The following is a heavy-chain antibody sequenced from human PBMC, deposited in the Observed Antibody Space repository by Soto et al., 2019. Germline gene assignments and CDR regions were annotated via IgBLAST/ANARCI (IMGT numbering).Heavy chain of an antibody. D-gene: IGHD2-8*01. Sequence: QVQLVQSGAEVKKPGASVKVSCKASGYTFTGYYMHWVRQAPGQGLEWMGWINPNGGGTNYAQKFQGWVTMTRDTSISTAYMELSRLRSDDTAVYYCARGGVYARGAFDYWGQGTLVTVSS. V-gene: IGHV1-2*04. J-gene: IGHJ4*02. CDR1: GYTFTGYY. CDR2: INPNGGGT. CDR3: ARGGVYARGAFDY.